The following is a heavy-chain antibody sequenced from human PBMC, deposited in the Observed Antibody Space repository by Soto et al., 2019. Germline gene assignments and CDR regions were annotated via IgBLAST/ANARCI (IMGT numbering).Heavy chain of an antibody. CDR3: ARDSPPGAGFDY. Sequence: EVQLVESGGGLVKPGGSLRLSCAASGFTFSSYSMNWVRQAPGKGLEWVSSISSSSSYIYYADSVKGRFTISRDNAKNSLYLQMNSLRAEDTAVYYCARDSPPGAGFDYWGQGTLVTVSS. CDR1: GFTFSSYS. J-gene: IGHJ4*02. D-gene: IGHD3-10*01. V-gene: IGHV3-21*01. CDR2: ISSSSSYI.